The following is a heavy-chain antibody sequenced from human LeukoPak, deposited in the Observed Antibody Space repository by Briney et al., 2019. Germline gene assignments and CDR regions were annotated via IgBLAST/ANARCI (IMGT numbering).Heavy chain of an antibody. CDR3: AREYVYGVAATPPLDY. D-gene: IGHD2-15*01. J-gene: IGHJ4*02. V-gene: IGHV1-18*04. Sequence: ASVKVSCKASGYTFTSYGISWVRQAPEQGLEWMGWISAYNGNTNYAQKLQGRVTMTTDTSTSTAYMELRSLRSDDTAVYYCAREYVYGVAATPPLDYWGQGTLVTVSS. CDR1: GYTFTSYG. CDR2: ISAYNGNT.